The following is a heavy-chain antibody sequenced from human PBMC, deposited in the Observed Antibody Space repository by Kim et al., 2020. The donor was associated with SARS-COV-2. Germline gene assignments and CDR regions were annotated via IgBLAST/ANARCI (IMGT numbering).Heavy chain of an antibody. V-gene: IGHV4-59*01. CDR2: IYYSGST. D-gene: IGHD1-1*01. Sequence: SETLPLTCTVSGGSISSYYWSWIRQPPGKGLEWIGYIYYSGSTNYNPSLKSRVTISVDTSKNQFSLKLSSVTAADTAVYYCARSPKPPITTFDYCGQGTLVTVSS. J-gene: IGHJ4*02. CDR1: GGSISSYY. CDR3: ARSPKPPITTFDY.